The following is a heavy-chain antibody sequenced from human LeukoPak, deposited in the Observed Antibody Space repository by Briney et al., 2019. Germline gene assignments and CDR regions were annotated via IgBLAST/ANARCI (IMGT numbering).Heavy chain of an antibody. CDR2: ISASSDYT. D-gene: IGHD7-27*01. J-gene: IGHJ4*02. CDR3: AQLKLGTQDY. Sequence: PGGSLRLSCAASGFNFTAYGMNWVRLAPGKGLEWVSSISASSDYTYYADSVTGRFTISRDNAKNSLYLQMNSLRAEDTAVYYCAQLKLGTQDYWGQGTLVTASS. V-gene: IGHV3-21*01. CDR1: GFNFTAYG.